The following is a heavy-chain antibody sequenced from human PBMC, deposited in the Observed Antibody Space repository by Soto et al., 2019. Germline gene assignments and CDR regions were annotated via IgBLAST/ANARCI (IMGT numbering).Heavy chain of an antibody. CDR1: GGSISSYY. V-gene: IGHV4-59*01. D-gene: IGHD2-21*02. J-gene: IGHJ5*02. CDR2: IFYSGRSGST. CDR3: ARTALGWFDP. Sequence: SETLSLTCSVSGGSISSYYWSWIRQPPGKGLEWIGYIFYSGRSGSTNYNPSLKSRVTISVDTSKNQFSLKLCSVTAADTAVYYCARTALGWFDPWGQGTLVTVSS.